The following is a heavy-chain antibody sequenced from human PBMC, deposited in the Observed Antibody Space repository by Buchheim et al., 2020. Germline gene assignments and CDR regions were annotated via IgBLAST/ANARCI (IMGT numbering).Heavy chain of an antibody. CDR3: ARDRCSGGRCYFTFDY. CDR2: ISSSGSTI. J-gene: IGHJ4*02. Sequence: EVQLVESGGGLVQPGGSLKLSCAASGFTFSSYEMNWVRQAPGKGLAWVSYISSSGSTIYYADSVKGRFTISRDNAKNSLYLQMNSLRAEDTAVYYCARDRCSGGRCYFTFDYWGQGTL. D-gene: IGHD2-15*01. V-gene: IGHV3-48*03. CDR1: GFTFSSYE.